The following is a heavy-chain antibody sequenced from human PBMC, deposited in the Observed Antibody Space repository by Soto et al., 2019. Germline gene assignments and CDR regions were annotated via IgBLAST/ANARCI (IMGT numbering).Heavy chain of an antibody. CDR3: ARGAVAGLVDY. D-gene: IGHD6-19*01. CDR2: IGTAGDT. CDR1: GFTFSSYD. V-gene: IGHV3-13*04. Sequence: GGALRLSCAASGFTFSSYDMHWVRQATGKGLEWVSAIGTAGDTYYPGSVKGRFTISRENAKNSLYLQMNSLRAGDTAVYYCARGAVAGLVDYWGQGTLVTVSS. J-gene: IGHJ4*02.